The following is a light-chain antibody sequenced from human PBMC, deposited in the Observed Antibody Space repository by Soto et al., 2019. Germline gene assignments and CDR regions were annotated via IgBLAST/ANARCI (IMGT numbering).Light chain of an antibody. CDR1: QSVTTY. CDR2: GAS. J-gene: IGKJ5*01. V-gene: IGKV1-39*01. CDR3: HQGYSYRPT. Sequence: DSHMTQSPSSLSASVGDKVTITCRASQSVTTYLNWYQHKPGKAPQLLIYGASRLQSGVPSRFSASGSATDFTLTITSLQPYDFATYYCHQGYSYRPTFGQGTRLEI.